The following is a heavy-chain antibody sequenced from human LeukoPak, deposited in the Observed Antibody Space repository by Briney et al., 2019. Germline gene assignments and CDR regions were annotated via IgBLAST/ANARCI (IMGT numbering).Heavy chain of an antibody. J-gene: IGHJ4*02. CDR3: AKDRFPYY. D-gene: IGHD3-3*01. CDR1: GFTFSTYS. CDR2: ISSSNTYI. V-gene: IGHV3-21*01. Sequence: GGSLRLSCAAAGFTFSTYSMNLVRQAPRKGLECVSSISSSNTYIYYADSVKGRFTISRDNSKNTLYLQMNSLRAEDTAVYYCAKDRFPYYWGQGTLVTVSS.